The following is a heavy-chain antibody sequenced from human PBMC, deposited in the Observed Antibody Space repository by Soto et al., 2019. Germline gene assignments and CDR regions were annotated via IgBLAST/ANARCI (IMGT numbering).Heavy chain of an antibody. CDR1: GGSLRSGGHY. V-gene: IGHV4-30-4*01. CDR3: ARFTVVVPPAAPGDSHYSMNV. Sequence: SETLSLTYSVSGGSLRSGGHYWSWIRQAPGKGLEWIGYTYNRGSTSYNPSLRSRVSMSQDTSKNRFSLTLASVTGADSAVYFCARFTVVVPPAAPGDSHYSMNVWGQGTTVTVSS. D-gene: IGHD2-21*01. J-gene: IGHJ6*02. CDR2: TYNRGST.